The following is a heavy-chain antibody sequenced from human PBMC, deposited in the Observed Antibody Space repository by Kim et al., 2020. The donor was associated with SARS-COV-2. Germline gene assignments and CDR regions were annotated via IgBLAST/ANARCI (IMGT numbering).Heavy chain of an antibody. J-gene: IGHJ2*01. CDR2: NIPIFGTA. D-gene: IGHD1-1*01. Sequence: SVKVSCKASGGTFSSYAICWVRQAPGQGLEWMGGNIPIFGTANYAQKFQGRVTITADESTRTAYMELSSLRSEDTAVYYCARNWNDGGWYFDLWGRGTLVTVSS. CDR3: ARNWNDGGWYFDL. V-gene: IGHV1-69*13. CDR1: GGTFSSYA.